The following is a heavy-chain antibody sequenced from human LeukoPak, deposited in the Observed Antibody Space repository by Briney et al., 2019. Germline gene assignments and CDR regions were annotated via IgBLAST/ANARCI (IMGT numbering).Heavy chain of an antibody. D-gene: IGHD3-22*01. CDR3: ARGHYYDSSGYGYYFDY. CDR1: GGSISSGSYY. J-gene: IGHJ4*02. CDR2: IYTSGST. V-gene: IGHV4-61*02. Sequence: NPSETLSLTCTVSGGSISSGSYYWSWIRQPAGKGLEWIGRIYTSGSTNYNPSLKSRVTISVDTSKNQFSLKLSSVTAADTAVYYCARGHYYDSSGYGYYFDYWGQGTLVTVSS.